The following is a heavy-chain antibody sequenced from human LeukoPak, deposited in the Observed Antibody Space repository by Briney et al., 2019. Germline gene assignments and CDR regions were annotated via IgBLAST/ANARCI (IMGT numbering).Heavy chain of an antibody. V-gene: IGHV1-69*13. CDR1: GYTFTSYG. J-gene: IGHJ4*02. D-gene: IGHD6-13*01. Sequence: GASVKVSCKASGYTFTSYGISWVRQAPGQGLEWMGGIIPIFGTANYAQKFQGRVTITADESTSTAYMELSSLRSEDTAVYYCARASSSWSTAFDYWGQGTLVTVSS. CDR3: ARASSSWSTAFDY. CDR2: IIPIFGTA.